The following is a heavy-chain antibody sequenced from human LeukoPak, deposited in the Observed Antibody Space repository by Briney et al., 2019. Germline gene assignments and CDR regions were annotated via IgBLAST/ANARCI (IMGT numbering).Heavy chain of an antibody. D-gene: IGHD1-26*01. CDR3: ARDGYSGSYGAFDV. CDR2: IYYSGST. V-gene: IGHV4-59*01. Sequence: ASETLSLTCTVSGGSISSYYWSWIRQPPGKGLEWIGYIYYSGSTNYNPSLKSRVTISVDTSKNQFSLKLSSVTAADTAVYYCARDGYSGSYGAFDVWGQGTMVTVSS. CDR1: GGSISSYY. J-gene: IGHJ3*01.